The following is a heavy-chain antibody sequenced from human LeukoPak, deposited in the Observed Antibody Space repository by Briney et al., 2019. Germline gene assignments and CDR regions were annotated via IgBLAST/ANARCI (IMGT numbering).Heavy chain of an antibody. CDR1: GYSFNDYW. CDR3: ARRPSYYFDF. CDR2: IYPGDSGV. J-gene: IGHJ4*02. Sequence: GESLKISCKASGYSFNDYWIGWVRQMPGKGLEWIAIIYPGDSGVRYSPSFRGQVTISVDKSISTAYLQWSGLRASDTAMYFCARRPSYYFDFWGLGVLVTVSS. V-gene: IGHV5-51*01. D-gene: IGHD7-27*01.